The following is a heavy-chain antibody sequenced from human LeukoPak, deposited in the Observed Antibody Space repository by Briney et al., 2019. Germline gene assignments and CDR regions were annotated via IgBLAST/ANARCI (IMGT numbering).Heavy chain of an antibody. J-gene: IGHJ4*02. CDR2: IHYSGST. Sequence: SETLSLTCAVSGGSISSYYWSWIRQPPGRGLEWVGSIHYSGSTSYNSSLKSRVTMSIDTSKNQFSLKLSSVTPADTAVYYCARQVYSSSWSYYFEYWGQGILVTVSS. D-gene: IGHD6-13*01. CDR1: GGSISSYY. V-gene: IGHV4-59*01. CDR3: ARQVYSSSWSYYFEY.